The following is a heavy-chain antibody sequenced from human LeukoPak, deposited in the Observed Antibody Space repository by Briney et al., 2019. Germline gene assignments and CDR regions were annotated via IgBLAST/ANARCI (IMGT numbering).Heavy chain of an antibody. CDR3: ARDLVTVTKGFDI. V-gene: IGHV4-59*11. J-gene: IGHJ3*02. CDR1: DDSFSSHF. Sequence: PSETLFLTCAVSDDSFSSHFWTWIRQPPGKGLEWIGYIPYIGSTNYNPSLKSRVTISIDTSKNQFSLKLSSVTAADTAVYYCARDLVTVTKGFDIWGQGTMVSVSS. D-gene: IGHD4-17*01. CDR2: IPYIGST.